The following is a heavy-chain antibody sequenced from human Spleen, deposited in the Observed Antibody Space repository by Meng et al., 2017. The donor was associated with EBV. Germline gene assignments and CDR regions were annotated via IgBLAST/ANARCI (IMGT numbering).Heavy chain of an antibody. V-gene: IGHV1-69*01. CDR3: ARGGSLHTGWLDS. D-gene: IGHD1-26*01. CDR1: GGAFSRSP. Sequence: QVQLVQSGAEVKKPXASVNVXCKAYGGAFSRSPISWGRQAPGQRPEWLGAVIPIFPTPTYSQRLQGRLTITADEFTTTVYMELSRLRPEDTAVYYCARGGSLHTGWLDSGGQGTLVTVSS. CDR2: VIPIFPTP. J-gene: IGHJ5*01.